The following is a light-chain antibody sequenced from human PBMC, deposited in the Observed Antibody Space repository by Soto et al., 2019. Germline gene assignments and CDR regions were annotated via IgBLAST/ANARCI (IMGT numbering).Light chain of an antibody. Sequence: QAVVTQPPSVSGAPGQRVTISCTGSNSNIGAGYDVHWYQQLPGTAPKLLIYGNSNRPSGVPDRFSGSKSGTSASLAITGLQAEDEADYYCQSYDSSLGYVFGTGTKVTVL. J-gene: IGLJ1*01. V-gene: IGLV1-40*01. CDR1: NSNIGAGYD. CDR2: GNS. CDR3: QSYDSSLGYV.